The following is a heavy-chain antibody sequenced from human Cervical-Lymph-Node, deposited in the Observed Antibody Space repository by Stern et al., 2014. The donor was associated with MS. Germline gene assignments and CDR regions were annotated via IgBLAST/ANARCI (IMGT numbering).Heavy chain of an antibody. V-gene: IGHV4-39*01. CDR1: GGSISSSSYY. CDR2: IYYSGST. D-gene: IGHD6-13*01. Sequence: QMQLQESGPGLVKPSETLSLTCTVSGGSISSSSYYWGWIRQPPGKGLEWIGSIYYSGSTYYNPSLKSRVTISVDTSKNQSPLKLSSVTAADTAVYYCARHSAAAGQLDYWGQGTLVTVSS. J-gene: IGHJ4*02. CDR3: ARHSAAAGQLDY.